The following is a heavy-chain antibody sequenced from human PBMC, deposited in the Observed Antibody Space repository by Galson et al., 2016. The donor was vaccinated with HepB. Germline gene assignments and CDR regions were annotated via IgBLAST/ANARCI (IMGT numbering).Heavy chain of an antibody. D-gene: IGHD3-22*01. CDR3: ARIDSSTSGYYFDY. Sequence: PALVKPTQTLTLTCTFSGFSLSTTGVGVGWIRQPPGKALEWLALIYWDDEEYYSPSLKSRLTISKDTSKNQVVLTMTNMDPVDTATYYCARIDSSTSGYYFDYWGQGTLVTVSS. CDR1: GFSLSTTGVG. J-gene: IGHJ4*02. CDR2: IYWDDEE. V-gene: IGHV2-70*01.